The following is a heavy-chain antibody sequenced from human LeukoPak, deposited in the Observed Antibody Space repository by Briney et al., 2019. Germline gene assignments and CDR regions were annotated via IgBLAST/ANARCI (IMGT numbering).Heavy chain of an antibody. Sequence: GRSLRLSCAASGFTFSSYGMHWVCQAPGKGLEWVAVIWSDGNTEYYAQSVKGRFTISRDNSKNTLYLQMNSLRAEDTAVYYCARDKFLMMTFGGVIGPFDYWGQGTLVTVSS. D-gene: IGHD3-16*01. V-gene: IGHV3-33*01. CDR3: ARDKFLMMTFGGVIGPFDY. CDR1: GFTFSSYG. CDR2: IWSDGNTE. J-gene: IGHJ4*02.